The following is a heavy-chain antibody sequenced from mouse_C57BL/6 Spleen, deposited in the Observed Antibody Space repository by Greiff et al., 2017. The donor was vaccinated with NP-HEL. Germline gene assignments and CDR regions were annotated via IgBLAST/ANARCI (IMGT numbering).Heavy chain of an antibody. CDR1: GFTFSDYG. CDR2: ISRGSSTI. V-gene: IGHV5-17*01. Sequence: EVKLMESGGGLVKPGGSLKLSCAASGFTFSDYGMHWVRQAPEKGLEWVAYISRGSSTIYYADTVKGRFTISRDNAKNTLFLQMTSLRSEDTARYYCARREAWWFAYWGQGTLVTVSA. CDR3: ARREAWWFAY. J-gene: IGHJ3*01.